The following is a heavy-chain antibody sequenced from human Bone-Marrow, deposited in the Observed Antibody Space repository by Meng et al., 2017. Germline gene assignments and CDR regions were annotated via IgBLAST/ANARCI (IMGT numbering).Heavy chain of an antibody. Sequence: SETLSLTCTVSGGSISSYYWTWIRQPPGRGLEWIGYIYYSGSTNYNPSLKSRVTMSVDTSKNQFSLKLSSVTAADTAVYYCARVKHYSDSSGYYYEMDFDYWGQGTLVTVSS. D-gene: IGHD3-22*01. V-gene: IGHV4-59*01. J-gene: IGHJ4*02. CDR2: IYYSGST. CDR3: ARVKHYSDSSGYYYEMDFDY. CDR1: GGSISSYY.